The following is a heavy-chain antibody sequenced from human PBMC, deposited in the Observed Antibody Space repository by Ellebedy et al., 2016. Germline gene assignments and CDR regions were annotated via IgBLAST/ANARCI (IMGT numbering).Heavy chain of an antibody. CDR3: AKGAIWFGAFGMDV. D-gene: IGHD3-10*01. CDR2: IIPVFDSP. V-gene: IGHV1-69*06. J-gene: IGHJ6*02. Sequence: ASVKVSCKASGGNFKSFAISWVRQAPGQGLEWMGTIIPVFDSPNYAQKLQGKVTISADKSTNTAYMELTGLRSDDTAVYYCAKGAIWFGAFGMDVWGHGTAVTVSS. CDR1: GGNFKSFA.